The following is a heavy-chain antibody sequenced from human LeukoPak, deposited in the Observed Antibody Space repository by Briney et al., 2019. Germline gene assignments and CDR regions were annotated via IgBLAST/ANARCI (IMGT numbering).Heavy chain of an antibody. CDR3: AREISEGNNYDSSGLDY. V-gene: IGHV3-33*01. J-gene: IGHJ4*02. D-gene: IGHD3-22*01. CDR1: GFTFSSYG. CDR2: IWYDGSNK. Sequence: GGSLRLPWAASGFTFSSYGMHWVRQAPGKGLEWVAVIWYDGSNKYYADSVKGRFTISRDNSKNTLYLQMNSLRAEDTAVYYCAREISEGNNYDSSGLDYWGQGTLVTVSS.